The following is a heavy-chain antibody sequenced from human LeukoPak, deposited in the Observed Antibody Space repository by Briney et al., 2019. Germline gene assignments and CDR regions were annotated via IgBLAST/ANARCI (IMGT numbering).Heavy chain of an antibody. CDR2: IKQDGSEK. CDR3: AREDIVVVPAAIRDYYYYGMDV. V-gene: IGHV3-7*01. Sequence: GGSLRLSCAASGFTFSTYWMSWVRQAPGKGLEWVANIKQDGSEKYYVDSVKGRFTISRDNAKNSLYLQMNSLRAEDTAVYYCAREDIVVVPAAIRDYYYYGMDVWGQGTTVTVSS. J-gene: IGHJ6*02. CDR1: GFTFSTYW. D-gene: IGHD2-2*01.